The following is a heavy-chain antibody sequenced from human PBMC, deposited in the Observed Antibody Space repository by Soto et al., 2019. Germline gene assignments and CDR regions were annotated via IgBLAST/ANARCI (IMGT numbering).Heavy chain of an antibody. CDR3: ARSVSFGSLVYWFDP. D-gene: IGHD3-10*01. CDR2: IYPGDSDT. CDR1: GYSFTSYW. J-gene: IGHJ5*02. Sequence: GESLKISCKGSGYSFTSYWIGRVRQMPGKGLEWMGIIYPGDSDTRYSPSFQGQVTISADKSISTAYLQWSSVTAADTAVYSCARSVSFGSLVYWFDPWGQGTLVTVSS. V-gene: IGHV5-51*01.